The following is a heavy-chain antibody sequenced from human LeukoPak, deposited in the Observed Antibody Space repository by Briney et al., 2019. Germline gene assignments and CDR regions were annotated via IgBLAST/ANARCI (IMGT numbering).Heavy chain of an antibody. D-gene: IGHD6-13*01. J-gene: IGHJ5*02. CDR3: ARDGTWHSSSWYSTWFDP. CDR1: GYSFNSGNY. V-gene: IGHV4-38-2*02. Sequence: SETLSLPCPVSGYSFNSGNYWGWIRQPPGKGLEGIGGTYHSGSTYYNPSLKRRVTISLDTSKNQFSLRLSSVTAADTAVYYCARDGTWHSSSWYSTWFDPWGQGTLVTVSS. CDR2: TYHSGST.